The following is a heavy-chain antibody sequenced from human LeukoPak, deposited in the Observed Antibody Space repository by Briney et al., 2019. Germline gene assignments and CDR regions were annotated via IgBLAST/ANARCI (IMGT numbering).Heavy chain of an antibody. J-gene: IGHJ4*02. CDR3: ARGRFCSSTSCYSDY. CDR2: IYTSGST. V-gene: IGHV4-4*07. D-gene: IGHD2-2*02. CDR1: GGSISSYY. Sequence: SETLSLTCTVSGGSISSYYWSWIRQPAGKGLEWIGRIYTSGSTNYNPSLKSRVTMSVDTSKNQFSLKLSSVTAADTAVYYCARGRFCSSTSCYSDYWGQGILVTVSS.